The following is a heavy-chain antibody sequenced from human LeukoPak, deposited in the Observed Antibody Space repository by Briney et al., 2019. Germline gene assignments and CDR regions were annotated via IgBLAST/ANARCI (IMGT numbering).Heavy chain of an antibody. CDR3: ATLRSGYYYDYFDY. V-gene: IGHV5-51*01. Sequence: GESLKISCKGPGYSFTTYWIGWVRQMPGKGLEWMGIIYPGDSETKYSPSFQGQVTISADKSISTAYLQWSSLKASDTAMYYCATLRSGYYYDYFDYWGQGTLVTVSS. J-gene: IGHJ4*02. D-gene: IGHD3-22*01. CDR1: GYSFTTYW. CDR2: IYPGDSET.